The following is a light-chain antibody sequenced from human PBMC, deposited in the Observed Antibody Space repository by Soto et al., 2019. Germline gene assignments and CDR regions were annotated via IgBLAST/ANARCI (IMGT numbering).Light chain of an antibody. CDR2: YAS. CDR1: QRVISSS. J-gene: IGKJ4*01. Sequence: EIVLTQSPGTLSLSPGERATLSCRSSQRVISSSLAWYQQKPGQSPRLLISYASTRSTGIPDRFSGNGSGTDFSLTISKLEPEDFAVYYCQQYGSSPLTLGGGTKVDIK. CDR3: QQYGSSPLT. V-gene: IGKV3-20*01.